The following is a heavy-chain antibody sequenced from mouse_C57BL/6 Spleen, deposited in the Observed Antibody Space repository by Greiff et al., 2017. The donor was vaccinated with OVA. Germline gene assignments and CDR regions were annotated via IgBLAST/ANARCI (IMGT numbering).Heavy chain of an antibody. CDR1: GYTFTSYG. Sequence: VMLVESGAELARPGASVKLSCKASGYTFTSYGISWVKQRTGQGLEWIGEIYPRSGNTYYNEKFKDKVTLTADKSSSTAYMELRSLTSEDSAVYFCARSGTGTGAMDYWGQGTSVTVSS. CDR2: IYPRSGNT. CDR3: ARSGTGTGAMDY. J-gene: IGHJ4*01. V-gene: IGHV1-81*01. D-gene: IGHD4-1*01.